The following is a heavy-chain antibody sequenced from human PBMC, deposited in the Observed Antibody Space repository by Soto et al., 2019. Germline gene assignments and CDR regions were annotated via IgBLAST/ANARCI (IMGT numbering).Heavy chain of an antibody. J-gene: IGHJ4*02. D-gene: IGHD5-12*01. CDR3: ARWSGYGDL. CDR1: GFIFSDYS. Sequence: GGSLRLSCAASGFIFSDYSMAWVRQTPEKGLEWVSGMSISGEKTFYADSVNGRFTVSRDSSKNTVYLQMNSLRVEETAVYYCARWSGYGDLWGQGTLVTVSS. V-gene: IGHV3-23*01. CDR2: MSISGEKT.